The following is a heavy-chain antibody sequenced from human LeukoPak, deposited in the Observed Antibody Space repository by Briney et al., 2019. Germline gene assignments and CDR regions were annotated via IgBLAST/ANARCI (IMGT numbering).Heavy chain of an antibody. CDR2: IYHSGST. J-gene: IGHJ4*02. CDR1: SDSISNYY. CDR3: ASSRYDSSGYWHSPPYFDY. Sequence: SETLSLTCNVSSDSISNYYWSWIRQPPGKRLEWIGYIYHSGSTNYNPSLKSRVTISVDTSKNQFSLKLGSVTAADTAVYYCASSRYDSSGYWHSPPYFDYWGQGTLVTVSS. D-gene: IGHD3-22*01. V-gene: IGHV4-59*01.